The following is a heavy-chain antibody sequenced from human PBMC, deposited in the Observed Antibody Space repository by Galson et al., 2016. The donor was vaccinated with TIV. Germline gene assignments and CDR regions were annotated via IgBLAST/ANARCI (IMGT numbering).Heavy chain of an antibody. J-gene: IGHJ6*04. CDR2: IWHDGSKK. V-gene: IGHV3-33*01. CDR3: ARPGYRYGAYCSDGSCFSSFGMNA. Sequence: SLRLSCAASGFSFSNYGMHWVRQAPGKGLEWAAVIWHDGSKKYYTESVKGRLTISRDNSKNTLYLQMNCLRVEDTALYYCARPGYRYGAYCSDGSCFSSFGMNAWGKGVTVTVS. CDR1: GFSFSNYG. D-gene: IGHD2-15*01.